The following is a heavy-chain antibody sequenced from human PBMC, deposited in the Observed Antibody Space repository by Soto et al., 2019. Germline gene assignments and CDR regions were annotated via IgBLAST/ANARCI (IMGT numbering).Heavy chain of an antibody. CDR2: IYYSGSA. D-gene: IGHD4-17*01. V-gene: IGHV4-59*01. CDR1: GASISSYH. CDR3: AAAVPAEYGCPYYYMDV. J-gene: IGHJ6*03. Sequence: QVQLQESGPGLVKPSETLSLTCTVSGASISSYHWSWIRQTPGKGLEWIGYIYYSGSANYNPSLKSRVTFSVDTSKNQVSLKLSSVTAADTGVYYCAAAVPAEYGCPYYYMDVWGKGTTVTVSS.